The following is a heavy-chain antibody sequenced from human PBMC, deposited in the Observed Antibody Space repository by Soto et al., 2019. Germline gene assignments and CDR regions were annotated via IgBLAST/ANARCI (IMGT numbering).Heavy chain of an antibody. CDR1: GGSISSGGYY. J-gene: IGHJ4*02. CDR3: ASGVAAEPYDY. CDR2: IYYSGST. V-gene: IGHV4-31*03. Sequence: SETLSLTCTVSGGSISSGGYYWSWIRQHPGKDLEWIGYIYYSGSTYYNPSLKSRVTISVDTSKNQFSLKLSSVTAADTAVYYCASGVAAEPYDYWGQGTLVTVSS. D-gene: IGHD6-13*01.